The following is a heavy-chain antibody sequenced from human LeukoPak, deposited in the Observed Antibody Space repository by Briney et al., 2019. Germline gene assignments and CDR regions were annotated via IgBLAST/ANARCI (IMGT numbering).Heavy chain of an antibody. V-gene: IGHV3-7*01. CDR1: GFAFSNFW. CDR3: ATSHDSSGNN. D-gene: IGHD3-22*01. CDR2: IRQDGSDK. J-gene: IGHJ4*02. Sequence: PGGSLRLSCAASGFAFSNFWMSWVRQAPGKGLEWVANIRQDGSDKYYVASVKGRFTISRDNAKNSLYLQMNSLAAEDTAVYYCATSHDSSGNNWGQGTLVTVSS.